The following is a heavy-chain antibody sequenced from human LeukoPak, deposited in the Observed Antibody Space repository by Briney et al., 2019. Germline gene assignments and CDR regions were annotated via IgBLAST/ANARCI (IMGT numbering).Heavy chain of an antibody. CDR1: GGSFSGYY. D-gene: IGHD3-22*01. Sequence: ASETLSLTCAVYGGSFSGYYWTWIRQTPEKGLEWIGEMNPSGSTNYNPSLKSRVTISVDTSKNQFSLELSSVTAADTAVYYCARGRQDVTMIVVVMTAVSYYLDVWGKGTTVTVS. CDR2: MNPSGST. V-gene: IGHV4-34*01. CDR3: ARGRQDVTMIVVVMTAVSYYLDV. J-gene: IGHJ6*03.